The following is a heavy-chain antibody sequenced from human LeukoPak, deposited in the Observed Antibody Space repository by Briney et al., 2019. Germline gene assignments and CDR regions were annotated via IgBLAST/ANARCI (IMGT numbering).Heavy chain of an antibody. D-gene: IGHD2-15*01. Sequence: ASVRVSCKASGYTFTSYAMHWVRQAPGQRLEWMGWINAGNGNTKYSQEFQGRVTITADESTSTAYRELSSLRSEDMAVYYCARDRIGGAFDIWGQGTMVTVSS. CDR3: ARDRIGGAFDI. J-gene: IGHJ3*02. V-gene: IGHV1-3*03. CDR2: INAGNGNT. CDR1: GYTFTSYA.